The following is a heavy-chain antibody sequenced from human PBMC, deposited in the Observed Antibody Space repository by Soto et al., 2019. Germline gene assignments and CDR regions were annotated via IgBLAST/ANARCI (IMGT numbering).Heavy chain of an antibody. D-gene: IGHD5-12*01. CDR2: IKQDGSEK. Sequence: EVQLVESGGGLVQPGGSLRLSCAASGFTFSSYWMSWVRQAPGKGLEWVANIKQDGSEKYYVDSVKGRFTISRDNAKSSLYLQMNSLRAEDTAVYYCARDPNIVATMGSIYYYYGMDVWGQGTTVTVSS. CDR3: ARDPNIVATMGSIYYYYGMDV. J-gene: IGHJ6*02. V-gene: IGHV3-7*01. CDR1: GFTFSSYW.